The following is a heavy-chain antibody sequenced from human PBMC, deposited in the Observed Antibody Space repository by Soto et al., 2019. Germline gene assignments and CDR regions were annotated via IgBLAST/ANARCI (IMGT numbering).Heavy chain of an antibody. CDR2: IYYSGST. D-gene: IGHD4-17*01. V-gene: IGHV4-59*08. J-gene: IGHJ4*02. CDR1: GSISSYY. Sequence: GSISSYYWSWIRQPPGKGLEWIGYIYYSGSTNYNPSLKSRVTISVDTSKNQFSLKLSSVTAADTAVYYCASGVATTVTNYFDYWGQATLVTVSS. CDR3: ASGVATTVTNYFDY.